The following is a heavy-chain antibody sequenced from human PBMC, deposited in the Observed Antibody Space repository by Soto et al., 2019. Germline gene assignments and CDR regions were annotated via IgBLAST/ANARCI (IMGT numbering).Heavy chain of an antibody. D-gene: IGHD5-12*01. CDR2: IYYSGST. CDR3: ARGSFYSGCDHYDY. J-gene: IGHJ4*02. Sequence: PSETLSLTCTVSGGSISSYYWSWIRQPPGKGLEWIGYIYYSGSTNYNPSLKSRVTISVDTSKNQFSLKLSSVTAADTAVYYCARGSFYSGCDHYDYWGQGTLVTVSS. V-gene: IGHV4-59*01. CDR1: GGSISSYY.